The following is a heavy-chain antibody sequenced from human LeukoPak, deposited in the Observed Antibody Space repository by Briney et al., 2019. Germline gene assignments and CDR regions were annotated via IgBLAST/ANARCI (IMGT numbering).Heavy chain of an antibody. CDR1: GSSLTTSGVG. J-gene: IGHJ5*02. D-gene: IGHD3-10*01. CDR2: IYWDDDK. CDR3: ARRPPDGSGLYRWFDP. V-gene: IGHV2-5*05. Sequence: SGPTLVNPTQTLTLTCTFSGSSLTTSGVGVGWTRQPPGKALECLALIYWDDDKHYVPSLKSRLTITKDTSKNQVVLTMTNMDPVDTGTYYCARRPPDGSGLYRWFDPWGQGTLVIVSS.